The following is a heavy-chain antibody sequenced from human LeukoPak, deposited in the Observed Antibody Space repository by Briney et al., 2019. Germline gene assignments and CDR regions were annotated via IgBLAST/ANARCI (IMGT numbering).Heavy chain of an antibody. V-gene: IGHV1-8*02. D-gene: IGHD5-18*01. J-gene: IGHJ4*02. Sequence: ASVKVSCKAAGYTFTSYDISWVRQATGQGLEWMGWMNPNSGNTGYAQKFQGRVTMTRNTSISTAYMELSSLRSEDTAVYYCARRGYSYGYSNFDYWGQGTLVTVSS. CDR1: GYTFTSYD. CDR2: MNPNSGNT. CDR3: ARRGYSYGYSNFDY.